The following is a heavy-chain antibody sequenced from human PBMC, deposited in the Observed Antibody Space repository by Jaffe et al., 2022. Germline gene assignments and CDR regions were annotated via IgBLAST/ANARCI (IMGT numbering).Heavy chain of an antibody. D-gene: IGHD5-12*01. CDR1: GFTFDDYA. CDR2: ISWNSGSI. V-gene: IGHV3-9*01. J-gene: IGHJ4*02. Sequence: EVQLVESGGGLVQPGRSLRLSCAASGFTFDDYAMHWVRQAPGKGLEWVSGISWNSGSIGYADSVKGRFTISRDNAKNSLYLQMNSLRAEDTALYYCAKEMGGGYDTEGGVFDYWGQGTLVTVSS. CDR3: AKEMGGGYDTEGGVFDY.